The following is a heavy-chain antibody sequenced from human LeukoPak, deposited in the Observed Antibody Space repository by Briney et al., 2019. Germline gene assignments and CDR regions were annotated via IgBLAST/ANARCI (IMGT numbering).Heavy chain of an antibody. CDR2: IIPIFGTA. V-gene: IGHV1-69*05. Sequence: ASVKVSCKASGGTFSSYAISWVRQAPGQGLEWMGGIIPIFGTANYAQKFQGRVTITTDESTSTAYMELSSLRSEDTAVYYCARWVSKGSNYDFWSGYPLRPLHESWGQGTLVTVSS. D-gene: IGHD3-3*01. CDR1: GGTFSSYA. CDR3: ARWVSKGSNYDFWSGYPLRPLHES. J-gene: IGHJ4*02.